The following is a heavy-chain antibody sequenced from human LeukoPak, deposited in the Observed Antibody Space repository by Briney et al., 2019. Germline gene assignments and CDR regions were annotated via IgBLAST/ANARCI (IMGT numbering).Heavy chain of an antibody. CDR2: IRYDGSNK. J-gene: IGHJ6*03. D-gene: IGHD3-10*01. CDR1: RFTFSSYG. CDR3: ARDLTYGSGTSHYYYYYMDV. Sequence: PGGSLRLSCAASRFTFSSYGMHWVRQAPGKGLEWVAFIRYDGSNKYYADSVKGRFTISRGNSKNTLFLQMNSLRAEDTAVYYCARDLTYGSGTSHYYYYYMDVWGKGTTVTVSS. V-gene: IGHV3-30*02.